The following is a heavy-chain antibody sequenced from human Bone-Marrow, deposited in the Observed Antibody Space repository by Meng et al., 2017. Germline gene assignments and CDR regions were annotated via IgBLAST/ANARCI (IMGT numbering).Heavy chain of an antibody. CDR3: AKDYLYDFWSGYSPNYGMDV. J-gene: IGHJ6*02. CDR2: ISGSGGST. D-gene: IGHD3-3*01. V-gene: IGHV3-23*01. CDR1: GFTFSSYA. Sequence: GGSLRLSCAASGFTFSSYAMSWVRQAPGKGLEWVSAISGSGGSTYYADSVEGRFTISRDNSKNTLYLQMNSLRAEDTAVYYCAKDYLYDFWSGYSPNYGMDVWGQGTTVTVSS.